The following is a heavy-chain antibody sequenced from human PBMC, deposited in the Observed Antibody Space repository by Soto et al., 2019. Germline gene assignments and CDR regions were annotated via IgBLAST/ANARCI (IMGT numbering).Heavy chain of an antibody. CDR2: INPNGGVT. CDR1: GDSFNDYY. J-gene: IGHJ6*03. Sequence: QVQLVQSGAEVRKPGASVTVSCRSSGDSFNDYYIHWVRQAPGQGFEWMGWINPNGGVTKYAQKFRGWGSMTRDTSIRTVYMQLSRLRSDDTAVYYCARESGGATATLDYYYFYMDVWGTGTTVTVSS. CDR3: ARESGGATATLDYYYFYMDV. D-gene: IGHD5-12*01. V-gene: IGHV1-2*04.